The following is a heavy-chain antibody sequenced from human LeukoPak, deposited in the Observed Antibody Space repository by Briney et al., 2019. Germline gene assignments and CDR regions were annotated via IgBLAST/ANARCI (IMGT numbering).Heavy chain of an antibody. V-gene: IGHV1-18*01. D-gene: IGHD6-6*01. CDR2: ISPYNGNT. CDR3: ARGEGVAARQSWFDP. CDR1: GYTFISYG. J-gene: IGHJ5*02. Sequence: VASVQVSCKASGYTFISYGINWVRQAPGQRLEWMGWISPYNGNTNYAQKFQGRVTMTTDTSTSTAYMELRSLKSDDTAVYYCARGEGVAARQSWFDPWGQGTLVTVSS.